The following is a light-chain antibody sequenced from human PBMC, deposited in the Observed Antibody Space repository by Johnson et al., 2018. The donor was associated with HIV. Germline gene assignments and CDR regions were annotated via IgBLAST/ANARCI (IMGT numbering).Light chain of an antibody. CDR2: ENN. V-gene: IGLV1-51*02. J-gene: IGLJ1*01. Sequence: QSVLTQPPSVSAAPGQKVTISCSGSSSNIGNNYVSWYQQLPGTAPKLLIYENNKRPSGIPDRFSGSKSGPSATMGITGLQTGDEADYYCGTWDSSLSAYVFGTGTKVPVL. CDR3: GTWDSSLSAYV. CDR1: SSNIGNNY.